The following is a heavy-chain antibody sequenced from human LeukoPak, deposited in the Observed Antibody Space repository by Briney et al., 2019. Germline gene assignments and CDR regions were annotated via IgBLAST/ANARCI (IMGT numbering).Heavy chain of an antibody. J-gene: IGHJ5*02. Sequence: SVKVSCKASGGTFISYAISWVRQAPGQGLEWMGRIIPILGIANYAQKFQGRVTITADKSTSTAYMELSSLRSEDTAVYYCARNYGGNSGFDPWGQGTLVTVSS. CDR3: ARNYGGNSGFDP. V-gene: IGHV1-69*04. CDR1: GGTFISYA. CDR2: IIPILGIA. D-gene: IGHD4-23*01.